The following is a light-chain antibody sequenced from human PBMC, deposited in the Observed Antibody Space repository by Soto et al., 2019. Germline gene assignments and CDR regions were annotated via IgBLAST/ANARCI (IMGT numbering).Light chain of an antibody. V-gene: IGKV3-20*01. CDR2: AAS. J-gene: IGKJ5*01. CDR3: QQYGSSPIT. Sequence: EIVLTQSPGTLSLSPGERATLSCRASQSVSSNFLAWYQQKPGQAPRLLIYAASSRATGIPGRFSGSGSGIGFTLTIGRLEPEDFAVYYWQQYGSSPITFGQGTRLEIK. CDR1: QSVSSNF.